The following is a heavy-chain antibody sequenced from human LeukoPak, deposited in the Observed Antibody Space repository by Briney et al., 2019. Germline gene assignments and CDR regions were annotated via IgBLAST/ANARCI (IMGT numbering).Heavy chain of an antibody. CDR1: GGSISSSSYY. CDR2: IYYSGST. V-gene: IGHV4-39*01. CDR3: ARQHKSYYMDV. J-gene: IGHJ6*03. Sequence: SETLSLTCTVSGGSISSSSYYWGWIRQPPGKGLEWIGSIYYSGSTYYNPSLKSRVTISVDTSKNQFSLKLSSVTAADTAVYYCARQHKSYYMDVWGKGATVTVSS.